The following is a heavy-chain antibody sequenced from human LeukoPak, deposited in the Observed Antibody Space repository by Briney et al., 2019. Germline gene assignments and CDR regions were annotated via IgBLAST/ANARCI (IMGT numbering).Heavy chain of an antibody. Sequence: GGSLRLSCAASGFTFSSYGMHWVRQAPGKGLEWVAVIWYDGSSKYYADSVKGRFTISRDNSKNTLYLQMNSLRAEDTAVYYCAREGEGPVPTRYSSYSGMDVWGQGPTVTVSS. CDR3: AREGEGPVPTRYSSYSGMDV. V-gene: IGHV3-33*01. CDR1: GFTFSSYG. CDR2: IWYDGSSK. J-gene: IGHJ6*02. D-gene: IGHD4-17*01.